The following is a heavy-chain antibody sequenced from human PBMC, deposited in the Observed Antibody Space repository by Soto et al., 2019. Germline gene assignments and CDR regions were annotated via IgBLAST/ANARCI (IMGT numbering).Heavy chain of an antibody. CDR1: GGSISSYY. D-gene: IGHD3-16*01. V-gene: IGHV4-59*01. J-gene: IGHJ4*02. CDR3: ARADYDYISDY. Sequence: PSETLSLTCTVSGGSISSYYWSWIRQPPGKGLEWIGYIYYSGSTNYNPSLKSRVTISVDTSKNQFSLKLSSVTAADTAVYYCARADYDYISDYWGQGTLVTVSS. CDR2: IYYSGST.